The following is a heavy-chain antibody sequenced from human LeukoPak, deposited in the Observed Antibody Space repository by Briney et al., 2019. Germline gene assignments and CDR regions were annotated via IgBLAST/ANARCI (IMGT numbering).Heavy chain of an antibody. J-gene: IGHJ3*02. CDR3: ASLLFTDYYDSSGSRDAFDI. Sequence: SETLSLTCTVSGGSISSGGYYWSWIRQHPGKGLEWIGYIYYSGSTYYNPSLKSRVTISVDTSKNQFSLKLCSVTAADTAVYYCASLLFTDYYDSSGSRDAFDIWGQGTMVTVSS. CDR2: IYYSGST. V-gene: IGHV4-31*03. D-gene: IGHD3-22*01. CDR1: GGSISSGGYY.